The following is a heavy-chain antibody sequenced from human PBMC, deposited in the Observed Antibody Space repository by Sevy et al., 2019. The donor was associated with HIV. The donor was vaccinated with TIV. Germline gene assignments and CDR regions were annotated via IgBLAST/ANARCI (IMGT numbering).Heavy chain of an antibody. Sequence: GGSLRLSCAASGFTFSSYWMHWVRQAPGKGLVWVSVISSEGSTTYYAHSVKGRFTISRDNSKSTLYLQMNSLRAEDTAVYYCATRSLNSGPYFDPWGQGTLVTVSS. V-gene: IGHV3-74*01. CDR3: ATRSLNSGPYFDP. CDR2: ISSEGSTT. CDR1: GFTFSSYW. J-gene: IGHJ4*02. D-gene: IGHD1-1*01.